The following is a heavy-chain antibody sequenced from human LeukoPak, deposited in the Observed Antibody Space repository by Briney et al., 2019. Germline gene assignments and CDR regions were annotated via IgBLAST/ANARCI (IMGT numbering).Heavy chain of an antibody. CDR3: ASLTMVRGVITLDY. J-gene: IGHJ4*02. D-gene: IGHD3-10*01. CDR1: GGSISSYY. V-gene: IGHV4-4*07. CDR2: IYTSGST. Sequence: SETLSLTCTVSGGSISSYYWSWIRQPAGKGLEWIGRIYTSGSTNYNPSLKSRVTISVDTSKNQFSLKLSSVTAADTAVYYCASLTMVRGVITLDYWGQGTLVTVSS.